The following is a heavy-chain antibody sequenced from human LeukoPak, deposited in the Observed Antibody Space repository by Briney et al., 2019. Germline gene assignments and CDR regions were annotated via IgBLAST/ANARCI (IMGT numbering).Heavy chain of an antibody. D-gene: IGHD5-12*01. CDR3: ARDPKPRYSGSGGFWFDP. CDR1: GGTFSSYA. CDR2: IIPILGTA. J-gene: IGHJ5*02. V-gene: IGHV1-69*11. Sequence: SVKVSCKASGGTFSSYAISWVRQAPGQGLEWMGRIIPILGTANYAQKFQGRVTIAADESTSTAYMELSSLRSEDTAVYYCARDPKPRYSGSGGFWFDPWGQGTLVTVSS.